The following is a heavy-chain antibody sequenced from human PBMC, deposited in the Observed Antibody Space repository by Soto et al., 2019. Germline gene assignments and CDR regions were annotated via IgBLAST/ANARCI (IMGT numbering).Heavy chain of an antibody. D-gene: IGHD2-2*01. CDR3: ARDDGLSSTNVKAFDI. CDR1: GFTFSRYY. CDR2: ISTTSTYT. V-gene: IGHV3-21*01. Sequence: GGSLRLSCAASGFTFSRYYMNWVRQAPGKGLEWVSSISTTSTYTHYADSLKGRFTISRDNAKKLLYLQMDSLRAEDTAVYYCARDDGLSSTNVKAFDIWGQGTKVTASS. J-gene: IGHJ3*02.